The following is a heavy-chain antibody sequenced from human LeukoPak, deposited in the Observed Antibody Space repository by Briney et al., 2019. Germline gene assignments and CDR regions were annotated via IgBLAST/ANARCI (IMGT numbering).Heavy chain of an antibody. Sequence: SETLSLTCTVSGYSISSGYYWGWLRPPPGKRLEWIGSINHSGSTNYNPSLKRRVTITVDASKNQFSLKLSSVTAAATAVYYCARRKIRQRITMIVVVQVRAFDIWGQGTMVTVSS. CDR1: GYSISSGYY. D-gene: IGHD3-22*01. CDR3: ARRKIRQRITMIVVVQVRAFDI. J-gene: IGHJ3*02. CDR2: INHSGST. V-gene: IGHV4-38-2*02.